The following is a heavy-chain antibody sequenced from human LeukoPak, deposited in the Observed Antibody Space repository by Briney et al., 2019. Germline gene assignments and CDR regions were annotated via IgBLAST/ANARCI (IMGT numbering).Heavy chain of an antibody. J-gene: IGHJ5*02. CDR3: ARGWQQWLDNNWFDP. D-gene: IGHD6-19*01. CDR1: GYTFTGHY. Sequence: SVKVSCKASGYTFTGHYMHWVRQAPGRGLEWMGWINPNSGGTKYAQKFQGRVTMTRDTSISTAYMELSRLRSDDTAVYYCARGWQQWLDNNWFDPWGQGTLVTVSS. CDR2: INPNSGGT. V-gene: IGHV1-2*02.